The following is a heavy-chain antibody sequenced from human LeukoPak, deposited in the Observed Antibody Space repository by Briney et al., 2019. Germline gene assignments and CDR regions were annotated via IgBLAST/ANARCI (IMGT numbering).Heavy chain of an antibody. CDR3: AREGGPYRPLDY. J-gene: IGHJ4*02. CDR2: VHLSGRT. Sequence: SETLSLTCGVSGGSISSTNWWTWVRQPPGEGLEWIGEVHLSGRTNYNPSLESRVTMSVDMSENHISLKLTSVTAADTAIYYCAREGGPYRPLDYSGQGTLVTVSS. V-gene: IGHV4-4*02. CDR1: GGSISSTNW.